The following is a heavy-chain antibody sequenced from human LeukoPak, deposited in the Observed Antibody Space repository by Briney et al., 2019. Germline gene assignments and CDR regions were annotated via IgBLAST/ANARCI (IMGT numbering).Heavy chain of an antibody. CDR3: ATSFGPVIAAAGTGAD. CDR2: ISGSGSST. Sequence: RPGGSLRLSCAASGFTFRSYAMNWVRQAPGKGLEWVSVISGSGSSTYYADSVKGRFTISRDNSKNTLYLQMNSLRAEDTAVYYCATSFGPVIAAAGTGADWGQGTLVTVSS. V-gene: IGHV3-23*01. J-gene: IGHJ4*02. D-gene: IGHD6-13*01. CDR1: GFTFRSYA.